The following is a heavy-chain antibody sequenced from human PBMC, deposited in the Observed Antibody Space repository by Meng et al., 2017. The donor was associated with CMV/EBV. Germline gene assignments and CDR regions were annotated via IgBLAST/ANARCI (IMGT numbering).Heavy chain of an antibody. D-gene: IGHD1-26*01. CDR3: ARLGDGSLGIVGATSGPYYYYGMDV. CDR1: GLTFSSYE. V-gene: IGHV3-48*03. Sequence: GGSLRLSCAASGLTFSSYEMNWVRQAPGKGLEWVSYISSSGSTIYYADSVKGRFTISRDNAKNSLYLQMNSLRAEDTAVYYCARLGDGSLGIVGATSGPYYYYGMDVWGQGTTVTVSS. J-gene: IGHJ6*02. CDR2: ISSSGSTI.